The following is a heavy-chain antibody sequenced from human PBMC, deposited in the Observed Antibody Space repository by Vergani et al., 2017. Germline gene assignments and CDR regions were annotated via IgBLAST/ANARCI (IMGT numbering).Heavy chain of an antibody. V-gene: IGHV4-34*01. CDR3: ARKKTGYCSSTSCQNYYYYYYMDV. CDR2: INHSGST. CDR1: GGSFSGYY. Sequence: QVQLQQWGVGLLKPSETLSLTCAVYGGSFSGYYWSWIRQPPGKGLEWIGEINHSGSTNYNPSLKSRVTISVDTSKNQFSLKLSSVTAADTAVYYCARKKTGYCSSTSCQNYYYYYYMDVWGKGTTVTVSS. D-gene: IGHD2-2*01. J-gene: IGHJ6*03.